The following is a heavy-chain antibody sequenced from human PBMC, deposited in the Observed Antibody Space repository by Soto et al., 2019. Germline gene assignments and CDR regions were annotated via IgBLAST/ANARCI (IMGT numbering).Heavy chain of an antibody. CDR3: ARDRQDPWFDP. V-gene: IGHV1-69*08. CDR1: GGTFSSYT. J-gene: IGHJ5*02. Sequence: QVQLVQSGAEVKKPGSSVKVSCKASGGTFSSYTISWVRQAPGQGLERMGRIIPILGIANYAQKFQGRVTITADKSTSTAYMELSSLRSEDTAVYYCARDRQDPWFDPWGQGTLVTVSS. CDR2: IIPILGIA.